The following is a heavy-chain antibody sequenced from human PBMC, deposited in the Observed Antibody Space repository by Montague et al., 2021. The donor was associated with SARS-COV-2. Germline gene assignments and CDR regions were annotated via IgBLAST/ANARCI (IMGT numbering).Heavy chain of an antibody. Sequence: ETLSLTCAVYGGSFSDYYWSWIRQPPGKGLEWIGEINHRGTSKYNTSLKSRVSISLDTSKNQFSLYLSSVTAADTAVYYCARGRQHFNMIVVAMTGGEYYFDYWGQGTLVTVSS. V-gene: IGHV4-34*01. CDR1: GGSFSDYY. CDR2: INHRGTS. D-gene: IGHD3-22*01. J-gene: IGHJ4*02. CDR3: ARGRQHFNMIVVAMTGGEYYFDY.